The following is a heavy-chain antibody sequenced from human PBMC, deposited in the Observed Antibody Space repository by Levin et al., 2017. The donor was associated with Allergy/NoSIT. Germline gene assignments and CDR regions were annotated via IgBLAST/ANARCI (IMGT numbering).Heavy chain of an antibody. D-gene: IGHD3-3*01. J-gene: IGHJ4*02. CDR1: GFTFSSYE. CDR2: ISSIGSTI. V-gene: IGHV3-48*03. CDR3: ARQLGNFWSSYNYCDC. Sequence: GGSLRLSCAASGFTFSSYEMNWVRQAPGKGLEWVSYISSIGSTIYYADSVKGRFTISRDNAKNSLYLQMNSLRAEETAVYYCARQLGNFWSSYNYCDCWGQGTLVTVSS.